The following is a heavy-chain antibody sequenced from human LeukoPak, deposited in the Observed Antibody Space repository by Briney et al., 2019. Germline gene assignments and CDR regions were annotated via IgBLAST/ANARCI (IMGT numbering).Heavy chain of an antibody. J-gene: IGHJ4*02. CDR2: ISSSGGST. Sequence: GGSLRLSCAASGFTFSSYAMSWVRQAPGKGLEWVSSISSSGGSTYYADSVKGRFTISRDTSKNTLYLQMNSLRPADTAVYSCARDAKQLPYWGQGTLVTVSS. CDR1: GFTFSSYA. CDR3: ARDAKQLPY. D-gene: IGHD5-24*01. V-gene: IGHV3-23*01.